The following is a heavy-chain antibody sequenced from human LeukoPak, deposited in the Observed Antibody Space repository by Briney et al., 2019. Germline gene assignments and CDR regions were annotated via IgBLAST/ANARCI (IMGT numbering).Heavy chain of an antibody. CDR1: GFTFRTHA. CDR3: GSALLRGSTYIDV. J-gene: IGHJ6*03. D-gene: IGHD1-1*01. CDR2: ISVSGST. V-gene: IGHV3-23*05. Sequence: GGSLRLSCAPSGFTFRTHAMNCVRHAPEKGLECVSGISVSGSTYYADSVKCRFTISRDNSKNTLYLQINSLRVEDTSVYYCGSALLRGSTYIDVWGKGTPVTVSS.